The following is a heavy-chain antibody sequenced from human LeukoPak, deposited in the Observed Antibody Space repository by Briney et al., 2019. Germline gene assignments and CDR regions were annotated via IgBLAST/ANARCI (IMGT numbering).Heavy chain of an antibody. J-gene: IGHJ3*02. V-gene: IGHV4-59*08. CDR3: ARGIVVVTLDAFDI. Sequence: SETLSLTCTVSGGSISSYYWSWIRQPPGKGLEWIGYIYYSGSTYYNPSLKSRVTISVDTSKNQFSLKLSSVTAADTAVYYCARGIVVVTLDAFDIWGQGTMVTVSS. CDR2: IYYSGST. CDR1: GGSISSYY. D-gene: IGHD3-22*01.